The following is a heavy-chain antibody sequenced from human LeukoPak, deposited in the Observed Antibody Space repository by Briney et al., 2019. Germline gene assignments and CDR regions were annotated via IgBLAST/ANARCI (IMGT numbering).Heavy chain of an antibody. CDR1: GGTFSSYA. V-gene: IGHV1-69*04. J-gene: IGHJ3*02. Sequence: GASVQVSCKSSGGTFSSYAISWVRQAPGQGLEWMGRIIPILGIGNYAQKFQGRVTITADKSTSTAYMELSSLRSEDTAVYYCARDGFGDSTTGRAFDIWGQGTMVTVSS. D-gene: IGHD2/OR15-2a*01. CDR3: ARDGFGDSTTGRAFDI. CDR2: IIPILGIG.